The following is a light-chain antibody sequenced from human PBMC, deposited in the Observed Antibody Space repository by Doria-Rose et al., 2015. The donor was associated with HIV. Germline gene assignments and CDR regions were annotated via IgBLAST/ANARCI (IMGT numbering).Light chain of an antibody. CDR2: AAS. CDR3: QQLSSFPYT. CDR1: QGIGTS. V-gene: IGKV1-9*01. Sequence: SFLSTSVGDKITITCRASQGIGTSLAWYQQRPGKAPKLLIYAASTLQSGVPSRFSGSGSGTEFTLAISSLQPEDFATYYCQQLSSFPYTFGQGTKLEI. J-gene: IGKJ2*01.